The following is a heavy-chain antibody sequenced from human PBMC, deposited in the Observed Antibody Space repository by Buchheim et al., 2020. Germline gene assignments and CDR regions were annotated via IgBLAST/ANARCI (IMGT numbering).Heavy chain of an antibody. CDR1: GFTLRNFG. J-gene: IGHJ4*02. Sequence: EVQLVESGGGLVQPGESLRLSCAVSGFTLRNFGMTWVRQAPGKGLEWLSYISSGGKIYYTDSVNGRFTISRDNAKNSLYLQLNTLRAEDTAVYFCARDTDGTGYQEDYWGQGTL. CDR3: ARDTDGTGYQEDY. CDR2: ISSGGKI. D-gene: IGHD3-22*01. V-gene: IGHV3-48*04.